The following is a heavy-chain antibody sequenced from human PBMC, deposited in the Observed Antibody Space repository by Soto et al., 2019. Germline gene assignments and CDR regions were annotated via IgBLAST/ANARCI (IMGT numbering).Heavy chain of an antibody. J-gene: IGHJ4*02. CDR1: GDSTSSGG. CDR2: ISHDGSNA. D-gene: IGHD6-19*01. Sequence: LSLSCTVSGDSTSSGGYYWGWIRQAPGKGLEWVAVISHDGSNAYYADAVNGRFTISRDNARNTVYLQMNSLRGEDTAVYYCAKQGIEVAGTDYFDYWGQGALVTVSS. V-gene: IGHV3-30*18. CDR3: AKQGIEVAGTDYFDY.